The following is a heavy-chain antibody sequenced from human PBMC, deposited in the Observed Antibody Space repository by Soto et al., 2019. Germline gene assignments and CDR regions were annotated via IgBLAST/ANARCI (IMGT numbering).Heavy chain of an antibody. V-gene: IGHV6-1*01. CDR2: TYYRSKWYN. D-gene: IGHD2-2*01. CDR3: ARDRRIVVPAAMVSYYYYGMDV. Sequence: SQTLSLTCAISGDSVSSNSAAWNWIRQSPSRGLEWLGRTYYRSKWYNDYAVSVKSRITINPDTSKNQFSLQLNSVTPEDTAVYYCARDRRIVVPAAMVSYYYYGMDVWGQGTTVTVSS. J-gene: IGHJ6*02. CDR1: GDSVSSNSAA.